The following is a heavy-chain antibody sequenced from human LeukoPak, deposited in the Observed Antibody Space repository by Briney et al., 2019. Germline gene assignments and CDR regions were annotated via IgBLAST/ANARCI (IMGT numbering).Heavy chain of an antibody. CDR3: AKDEGSSGCKN. CDR2: ISGNGAST. J-gene: IGHJ4*02. D-gene: IGHD3-22*01. CDR1: GFTFSSYA. V-gene: IGHV3-23*01. Sequence: PGGSLRLSCAASGFTFSSYAMTWVRQVPGKGLDWVSVISGNGASTYYADSVKGRFTISRDNSKNTLYLQMNSLRAEDTAVYYCAKDEGSSGCKNWGQGTLVTVSS.